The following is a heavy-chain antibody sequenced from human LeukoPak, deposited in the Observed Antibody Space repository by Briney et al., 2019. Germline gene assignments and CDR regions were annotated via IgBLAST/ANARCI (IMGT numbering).Heavy chain of an antibody. CDR1: GFTFSDYY. J-gene: IGHJ3*02. V-gene: IGHV3-11*01. CDR3: AGEGAVFSGGSYYGLGAFDI. Sequence: GGSLRLSCAASGFTFSDYYMSWIRQAPGKGLEWVSYIRSSGSTIYYADSVKGRFTISRDNAKNSLYLQLNSLRAEDTAVYYCAGEGAVFSGGSYYGLGAFDIWGQGTMVTVSS. CDR2: IRSSGSTI. D-gene: IGHD2-15*01.